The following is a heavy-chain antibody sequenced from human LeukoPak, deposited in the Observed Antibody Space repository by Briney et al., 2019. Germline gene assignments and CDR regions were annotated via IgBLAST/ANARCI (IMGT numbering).Heavy chain of an antibody. J-gene: IGHJ3*02. V-gene: IGHV4-59*01. CDR3: AVAPSGAFDI. CDR1: GGSISSYY. D-gene: IGHD7-27*01. CDR2: IYYSGST. Sequence: PSETLSLTCTVSGGSISSYYWSWIRQPPGKGLEWIGYIYYSGSTNYNPSLKSPVTISVDTSKNQFSLKLSSVTAADTAVYYCAVAPSGAFDIWGQGTMVTVSS.